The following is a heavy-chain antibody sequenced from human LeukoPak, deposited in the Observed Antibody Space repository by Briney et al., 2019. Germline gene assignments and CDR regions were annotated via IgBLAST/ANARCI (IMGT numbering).Heavy chain of an antibody. Sequence: GGSLRLSCAASGFTFSSYWMSWVRQAPGKGLEWVANIKQDGSEKYYVDSVKGRFTISRDNAKNSLYLQMNSLRAEDTAVYYCARVKGATGSFDAFDIWGQGTMVTVSS. V-gene: IGHV3-7*01. J-gene: IGHJ3*02. CDR2: IKQDGSEK. CDR1: GFTFSSYW. D-gene: IGHD1-26*01. CDR3: ARVKGATGSFDAFDI.